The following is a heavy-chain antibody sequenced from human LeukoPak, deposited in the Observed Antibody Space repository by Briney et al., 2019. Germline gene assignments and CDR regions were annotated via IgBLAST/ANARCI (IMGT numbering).Heavy chain of an antibody. J-gene: IGHJ6*02. Sequence: ETGGSLRLSCAASGFTLSSYAMSWARQAPGKGLEWVSGISGSGCSTYYADSVKGRLTISRDNSKNTLYLQMNRLRAEDTAVYYCAKGGCSSTSCYGPYYYYGMDVWGQGTTVTVSS. CDR2: ISGSGCST. CDR1: GFTLSSYA. D-gene: IGHD2-2*01. CDR3: AKGGCSSTSCYGPYYYYGMDV. V-gene: IGHV3-23*01.